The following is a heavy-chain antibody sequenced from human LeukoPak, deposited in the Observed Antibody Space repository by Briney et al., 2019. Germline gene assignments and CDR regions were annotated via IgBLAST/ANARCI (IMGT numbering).Heavy chain of an antibody. V-gene: IGHV4-39*01. J-gene: IGHJ3*02. CDR3: ARHIGAFDI. Sequence: SETLSLTCTVSGGSISSSSYYWGWIRQPPGKGLEWIGSIYYSGSTYYNPSLKRRVTISVDTSKNQLSLKLSSVTAADTALYYCARHIGAFDIWGQGTMVTVSS. CDR1: GGSISSSSYY. CDR2: IYYSGST. D-gene: IGHD2-15*01.